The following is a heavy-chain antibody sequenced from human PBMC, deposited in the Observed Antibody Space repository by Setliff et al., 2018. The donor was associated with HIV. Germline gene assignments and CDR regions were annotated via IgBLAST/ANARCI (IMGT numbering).Heavy chain of an antibody. CDR1: GFTFXXXS. Sequence: GGSLRLSCAASGFTFXXXSRNWVRQAPGKGLEWVANIKQDGSEKYYVDSVKGRFTISRDNAKNSLYLQMNSLRAEDTAVYYCARASRVRAHHDYSNYKGWFDPWGQGTLVTVSS. V-gene: IGHV3-7*01. CDR2: IKQDGSEK. CDR3: ARASRVRAHHDYSNYKGWFDP. D-gene: IGHD4-4*01. J-gene: IGHJ5*02.